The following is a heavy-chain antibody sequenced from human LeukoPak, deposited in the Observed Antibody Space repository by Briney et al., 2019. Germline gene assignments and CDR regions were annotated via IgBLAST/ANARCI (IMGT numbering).Heavy chain of an antibody. V-gene: IGHV3-49*03. Sequence: GGSLRLSCTASGFTFGDYTMSWFRQAPGKGLEWVGLTRSKAYGGTTEYAASVKGRFTISGDDSKSIAYLQMNSLKTEDTAVYYCSRALYSSSWYNYFDYWGQGTLVTVSS. CDR2: TRSKAYGGTT. CDR1: GFTFGDYT. J-gene: IGHJ4*02. D-gene: IGHD6-13*01. CDR3: SRALYSSSWYNYFDY.